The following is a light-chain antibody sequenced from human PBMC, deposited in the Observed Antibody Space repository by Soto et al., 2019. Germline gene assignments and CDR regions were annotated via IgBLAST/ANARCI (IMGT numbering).Light chain of an antibody. CDR1: SSDVGASKY. CDR3: SSYTRTIPVL. CDR2: EVS. V-gene: IGLV2-14*01. J-gene: IGLJ2*01. Sequence: QSALTQPASVSGSPGQSITISCTGTSSDVGASKYVSWYQQHPGKAPKLMIYEVSNRPSGVSNRFSGSKSGNTASLTISGLQAEDEADYYCSSYTRTIPVLFGGGTKLTVL.